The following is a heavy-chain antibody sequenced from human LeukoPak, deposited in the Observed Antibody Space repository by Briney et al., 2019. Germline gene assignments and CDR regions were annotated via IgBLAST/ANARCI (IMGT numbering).Heavy chain of an antibody. D-gene: IGHD6-13*01. Sequence: SETLSLTCAVYGGSFSGYYWSWIRQPPGKGLEWIGEINHSGSTNYNPSLKSRFTISVDTSKNQFSLKLSSVTAADTAVYYCASSSSWYRVYYFDYWGQGTLVTVSS. J-gene: IGHJ4*02. V-gene: IGHV4-34*01. CDR1: GGSFSGYY. CDR3: ASSSSWYRVYYFDY. CDR2: INHSGST.